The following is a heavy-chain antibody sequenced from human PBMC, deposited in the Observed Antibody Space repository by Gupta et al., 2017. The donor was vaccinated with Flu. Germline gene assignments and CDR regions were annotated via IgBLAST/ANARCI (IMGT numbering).Heavy chain of an antibody. CDR2: IYHSGST. CDR3: ARDGVLLWFGELVSPFDY. D-gene: IGHD3-10*01. Sequence: QVQLQESGPGLVKPSETLSLTCAVSGYSISSGYYWGWIRQPPGKGLEWIGSIYHSGSTYYNPSLKSRVTISVDTSKNQFSRKLSSVTAADTAVYYCARDGVLLWFGELVSPFDYWGQGTLVTVSS. CDR1: GYSISSGYY. V-gene: IGHV4-38-2*02. J-gene: IGHJ4*02.